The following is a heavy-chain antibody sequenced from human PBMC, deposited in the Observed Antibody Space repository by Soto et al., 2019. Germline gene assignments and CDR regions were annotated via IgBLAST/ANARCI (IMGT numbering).Heavy chain of an antibody. J-gene: IGHJ5*02. D-gene: IGHD6-13*01. CDR3: ARGSPSYSSSWYYWFDP. Sequence: PSETLSLTCAVYGGSFSGCYWSWIRQPPGKGLEWIGEINHSGSTNYNPSLKSRVTISVDTSKNQFSLKLSSVTAADTAVYYCARGSPSYSSSWYYWFDPWGQGTLVTVSS. V-gene: IGHV4-34*01. CDR2: INHSGST. CDR1: GGSFSGCY.